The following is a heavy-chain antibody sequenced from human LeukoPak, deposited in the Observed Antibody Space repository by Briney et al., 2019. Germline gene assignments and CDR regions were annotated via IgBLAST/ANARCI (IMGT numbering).Heavy chain of an antibody. CDR2: IYYSGST. D-gene: IGHD5-12*01. Sequence: PSETLSLTCIVSGVSISTYYWSWIRQPPGKGLEWIGYIYYSGSTNYNPSLKSRVTISVDTSKDQFSLKLSSVTAADTAVYYCARAPQAGYGDYWGQGTLVTVSS. CDR1: GVSISTYY. J-gene: IGHJ4*02. V-gene: IGHV4-59*01. CDR3: ARAPQAGYGDY.